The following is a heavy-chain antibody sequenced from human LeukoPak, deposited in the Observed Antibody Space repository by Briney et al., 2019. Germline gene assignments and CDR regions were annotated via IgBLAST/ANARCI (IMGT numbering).Heavy chain of an antibody. CDR1: GGSISSYY. D-gene: IGHD5-12*01. J-gene: IGHJ4*02. CDR2: ILMGGST. V-gene: IGHV4-59*01. CDR3: ARHVRGYSGYDSINFFDY. Sequence: SETLSLTCTVSGGSISSYYWSWIRQPPGKGLEWIGYILMGGSTDYNPSLKSRVSISVDTSKNQFSLKLSSVTAADTAMYYCARHVRGYSGYDSINFFDYWGQGTLVAVSS.